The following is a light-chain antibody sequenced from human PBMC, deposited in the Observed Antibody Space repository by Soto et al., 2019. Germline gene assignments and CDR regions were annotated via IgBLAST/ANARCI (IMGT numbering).Light chain of an antibody. CDR2: DAS. Sequence: EIVLTQSPATLSLSPGERATLSCRASQSVNNYLAWYQQKPGQAPRLLIYDASSRATDIPARFRGSGSGTDFTLTISSLEPEDLATYCCHQRSNWPLTCGGGTKVEIK. J-gene: IGKJ4*02. V-gene: IGKV3-11*01. CDR3: HQRSNWPLT. CDR1: QSVNNY.